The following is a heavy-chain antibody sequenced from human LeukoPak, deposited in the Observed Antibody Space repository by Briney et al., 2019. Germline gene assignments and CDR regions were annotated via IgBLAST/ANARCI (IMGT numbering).Heavy chain of an antibody. J-gene: IGHJ4*02. CDR2: ISSSGSII. D-gene: IGHD1-26*01. CDR1: GFTFSDYC. Sequence: RGGSLTLSCAASGFTFSDYCMRWIRQAPGKGLEWVLYISSSGSIINYAFSVRGRFTISRDNAKNSLYLQMNSLRAEDTAVYYCARGGWESVFDYWGQGTLVTVSS. V-gene: IGHV3-11*04. CDR3: ARGGWESVFDY.